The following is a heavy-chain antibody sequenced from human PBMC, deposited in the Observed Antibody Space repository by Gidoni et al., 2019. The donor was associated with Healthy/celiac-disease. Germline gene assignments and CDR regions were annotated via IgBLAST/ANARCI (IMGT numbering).Heavy chain of an antibody. CDR1: GGSISSSSYY. V-gene: IGHV4-39*01. CDR2: IYYSGST. Sequence: QLQLQESGPGLVKPSETLSLTCTVSGGSISSSSYYCGWIRQPPGKGLEWIGSIYYSGSTYYNPSHKSRVTISVDTSKNQFSLKLSSVTAADTAVYYCAASRGPNWFDPWGQGTLVTVSS. J-gene: IGHJ5*02. CDR3: AASRGPNWFDP.